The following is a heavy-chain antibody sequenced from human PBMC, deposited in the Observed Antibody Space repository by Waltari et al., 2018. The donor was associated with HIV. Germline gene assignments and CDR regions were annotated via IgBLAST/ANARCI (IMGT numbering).Heavy chain of an antibody. CDR2: IRGSGGTT. V-gene: IGHV3-23*01. CDR1: GFPPRNYA. CDR3: AKDRTNRAVVDY. Sequence: EVQLLESGGGLVQPGGSLRLSCAASGFPPRNYAMSWVRQAPGKGLEWVSNIRGSGGTTYYAGAVKGRFTISRDNSKNTLYLQMNSLGAEDTAVYYCAKDRTNRAVVDYWGQGTLVTVSS. J-gene: IGHJ4*02.